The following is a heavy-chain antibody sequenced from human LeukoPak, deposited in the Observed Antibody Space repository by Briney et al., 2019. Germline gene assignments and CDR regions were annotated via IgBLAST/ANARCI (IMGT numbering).Heavy chain of an antibody. CDR3: AKERAGYTNPYYFDY. CDR2: ISSSSYI. V-gene: IGHV3-21*04. CDR1: GFTFSSYS. D-gene: IGHD3-16*02. J-gene: IGHJ4*02. Sequence: GGSLRLSCAASGFTFSSYSMNWARQAPGKGLEWVSSISSSSYIYYADSVRGRFTISRDNSKNTLYLHMNSLRAEDTAVYYCAKERAGYTNPYYFDYWGQGTLVTVSS.